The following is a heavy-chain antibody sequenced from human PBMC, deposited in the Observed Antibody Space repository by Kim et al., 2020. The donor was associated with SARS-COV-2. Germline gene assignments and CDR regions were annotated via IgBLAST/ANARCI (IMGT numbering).Heavy chain of an antibody. CDR1: GYTFTSYA. D-gene: IGHD6-19*01. Sequence: ASVKVSCKASGYTFTSYAMHWVRQAPGQRLEWMGWINAGNGNTKYSQKFQGRVTITRDTSASTAYMELSSLRSEDTAVYYCARDPVAVAGTNYGMDVWGQGTTVTVSS. CDR2: INAGNGNT. J-gene: IGHJ6*02. V-gene: IGHV1-3*01. CDR3: ARDPVAVAGTNYGMDV.